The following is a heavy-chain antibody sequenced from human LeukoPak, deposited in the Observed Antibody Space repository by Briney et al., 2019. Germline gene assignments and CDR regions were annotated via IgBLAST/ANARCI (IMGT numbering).Heavy chain of an antibody. J-gene: IGHJ6*02. D-gene: IGHD3-22*01. CDR3: ATLYYYGSSGYWDYYYGMDV. CDR1: GGTFSSYA. V-gene: IGHV1-69*04. Sequence: GSSVKVSCKASGGTFSSYAISWVRQAPGQGLEWMGRIIPILGIANYAQKFQGRVTITADKSTSTAYMELSSLRSEDTAVYYCATLYYYGSSGYWDYYYGMDVWGQGTTVTVSS. CDR2: IIPILGIA.